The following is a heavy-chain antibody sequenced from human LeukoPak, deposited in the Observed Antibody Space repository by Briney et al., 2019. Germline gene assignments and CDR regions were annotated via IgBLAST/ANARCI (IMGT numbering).Heavy chain of an antibody. D-gene: IGHD4-23*01. CDR1: GGSFSGYY. CDR3: ARGPWPRHYGGNSLYLDY. V-gene: IGHV4-34*01. Sequence: SETLSLTCAVYGGSFSGYYWSWIRQPPGKGLEWIGEINHSGSTNYNPSLKSRVTISVDTSKNQFSLKPSSVTAADTAVYYCARGPWPRHYGGNSLYLDYWGQGTLVTASS. CDR2: INHSGST. J-gene: IGHJ4*02.